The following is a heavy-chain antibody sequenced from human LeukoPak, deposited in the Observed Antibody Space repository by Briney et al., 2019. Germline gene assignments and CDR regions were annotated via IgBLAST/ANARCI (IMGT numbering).Heavy chain of an antibody. V-gene: IGHV4-30-2*01. CDR2: IYHSGST. Sequence: SQTLSLTCAVSGGSISSGGYSWSWIRQPPGKGLEWIGYIYHSGSTYYNPSLKSRVTISVDTSKNQFSLKLSSVTAADTAVYYCATTSPYSGSWYYFDYWGQGTLVTVSS. J-gene: IGHJ4*02. D-gene: IGHD6-13*01. CDR1: GGSISSGGYS. CDR3: ATTSPYSGSWYYFDY.